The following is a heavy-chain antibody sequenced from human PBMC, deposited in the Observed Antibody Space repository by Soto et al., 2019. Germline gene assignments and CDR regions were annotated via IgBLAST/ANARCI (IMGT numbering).Heavy chain of an antibody. D-gene: IGHD1-1*01. CDR1: GYTFSSYG. V-gene: IGHV1-18*01. CDR3: ARGRYGDH. J-gene: IGHJ4*02. CDR2: ISAHNGKT. Sequence: QVHLVQSGAEVKKPGASVKVSCKASGYTFSSYGITWVRQAPGQGLEWMGWISAHNGKTDYAQKLKGRVIVTRDTSTSTAYMELRSLRSDDTAVYYCARGRYGDHWRQGALVTVSS.